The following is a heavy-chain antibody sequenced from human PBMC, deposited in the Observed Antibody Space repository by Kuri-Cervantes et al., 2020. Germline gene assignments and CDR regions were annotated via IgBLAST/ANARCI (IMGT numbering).Heavy chain of an antibody. D-gene: IGHD4-11*01. CDR2: INHSGST. V-gene: IGHV4-34*01. CDR3: ARGVSFDL. J-gene: IGHJ4*02. CDR1: GGSFSGYY. Sequence: SETLSLTCAVYGGSFSGYYWSWIRQPPGKGLEWIGGINHSGSTNYNPSLKSRVTISVDTSKNQFSLKLSSVTAADTAVYYCARGVSFDLWGQGTLVTVSS.